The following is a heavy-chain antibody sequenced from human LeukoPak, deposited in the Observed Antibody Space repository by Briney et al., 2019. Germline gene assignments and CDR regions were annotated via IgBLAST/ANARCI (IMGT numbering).Heavy chain of an antibody. J-gene: IGHJ3*02. V-gene: IGHV4-4*07. D-gene: IGHD3-22*01. CDR3: AREPPWVVVVGGAFDI. CDR1: GGSISSYY. CDR2: IYTSGST. Sequence: SETLSLTCTVTGGSISSYYWSWIRQPAGKGLQWIGRIYTSGSTNYNPSLKSRVTISVDKSKNQFSLKLSSVTAADTAVYYCAREPPWVVVVGGAFDIWGQGTMVTVSS.